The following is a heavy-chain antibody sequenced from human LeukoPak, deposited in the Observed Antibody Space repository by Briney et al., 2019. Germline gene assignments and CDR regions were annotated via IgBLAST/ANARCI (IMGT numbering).Heavy chain of an antibody. J-gene: IGHJ6*03. V-gene: IGHV2-5*01. CDR2: IYWNDDK. D-gene: IGHD5-24*01. CDR3: THVLRDGYSLGYYYYYMDV. Sequence: ESGPTLVKPTQTLTLTCTFSGFSLTTSGVGVGWIRQPPGKALEWLALIYWNDDKRYSPSLKSRLTITKDTSKNQVVLIVTNMDPVDTATYYCTHVLRDGYSLGYYYYYMDVWGKGTTVTVSS. CDR1: GFSLTTSGVG.